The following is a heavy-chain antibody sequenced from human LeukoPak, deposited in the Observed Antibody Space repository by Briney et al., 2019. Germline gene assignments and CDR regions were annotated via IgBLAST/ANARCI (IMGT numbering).Heavy chain of an antibody. CDR3: AKDHPERYSYGTPFDY. CDR2: ISAYNGNT. CDR1: GYTFTSYA. Sequence: ASVKVSCKASGYTFTSYAFSWVRQTPGQGLEWMGWISAYNGNTNYAQKLQDRVIMTTDTSTTTAYMELRSLRSDDTAVYFCAKDHPERYSYGTPFDYWGQGTLVTVSS. D-gene: IGHD5-18*01. J-gene: IGHJ4*02. V-gene: IGHV1-18*01.